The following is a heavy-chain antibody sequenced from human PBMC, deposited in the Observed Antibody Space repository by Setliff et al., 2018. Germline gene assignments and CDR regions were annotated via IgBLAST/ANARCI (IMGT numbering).Heavy chain of an antibody. D-gene: IGHD1-26*01. CDR1: GYSFTSYW. V-gene: IGHV5-51*01. CDR2: IYPGDSDT. CDR3: AREHVSGHSEY. Sequence: GESLKISCKGSGYSFTSYWIGWVRQMPGKGLEWMGIIYPGDSDTQYSPSFQGQVTFSSDKSINTAYLHLSSLKASDTAMYYCAREHVSGHSEYWGQGTLVTVSS. J-gene: IGHJ4*02.